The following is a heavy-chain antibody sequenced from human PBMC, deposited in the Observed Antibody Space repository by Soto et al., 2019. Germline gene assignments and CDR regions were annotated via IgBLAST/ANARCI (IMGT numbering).Heavy chain of an antibody. CDR2: IKQDGSEK. D-gene: IGHD3-10*01. CDR3: ARDDHGSGRYAFFDF. Sequence: EVQLVESGGGLVQPGGSLRLSCAASGFTFSSYWMSWVRQAPGKGLEWVANIKQDGSEKYYVDSVKGRFTISRDNAKNSLYLQMNSLRAEDTAVYYCARDDHGSGRYAFFDFWGQGTLVTVSS. V-gene: IGHV3-7*01. CDR1: GFTFSSYW. J-gene: IGHJ4*02.